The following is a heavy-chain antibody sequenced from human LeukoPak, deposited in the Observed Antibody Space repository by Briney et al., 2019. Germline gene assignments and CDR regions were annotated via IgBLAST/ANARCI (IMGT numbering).Heavy chain of an antibody. CDR1: GFTFSSYW. CDR2: INSDGSST. CDR3: ASGRYDILTGHYYFDY. V-gene: IGHV3-74*01. Sequence: GGSLRLSCAASGFTFSSYWMHWVRQAPGKGRVWVSRINSDGSSTIYADSVKGRFTISRDNAKNTLYLQMSSLRAEDTAVYYCASGRYDILTGHYYFDYWGQGTLVTVSS. D-gene: IGHD3-9*01. J-gene: IGHJ4*02.